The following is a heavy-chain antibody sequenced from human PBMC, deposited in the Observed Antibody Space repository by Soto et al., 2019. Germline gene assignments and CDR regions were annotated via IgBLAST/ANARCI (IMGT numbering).Heavy chain of an antibody. CDR1: GFTFSTYA. Sequence: EVHLLESGGGLVQVGGSLRLSCAVSGFTFSTYAMNWVRQAPGKGLEWVSAIGGSGGHTYYAYSVKGRFTITRDNSHDTLYLQMNSLGAEDTEVHYCAQDERFTINGLVHQGGQGTLVNVST. J-gene: IGHJ4*02. CDR2: IGGSGGHT. V-gene: IGHV3-23*01. D-gene: IGHD3-3*01. CDR3: AQDERFTINGLVHQ.